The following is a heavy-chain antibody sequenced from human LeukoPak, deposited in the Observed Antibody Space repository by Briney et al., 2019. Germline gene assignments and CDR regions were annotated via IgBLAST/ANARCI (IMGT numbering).Heavy chain of an antibody. CDR2: ISWNSGSI. CDR3: ARENWGFEDY. J-gene: IGHJ4*02. D-gene: IGHD7-27*01. Sequence: GRSLRLSCAASGFTFDDYAMHWVRQAPGKGLEWVSGISWNSGSIGYADSVKGRFTISRDNAKNSLYLQMNSLRAEDTAVYYCARENWGFEDYWGQGTLVTVSS. V-gene: IGHV3-9*01. CDR1: GFTFDDYA.